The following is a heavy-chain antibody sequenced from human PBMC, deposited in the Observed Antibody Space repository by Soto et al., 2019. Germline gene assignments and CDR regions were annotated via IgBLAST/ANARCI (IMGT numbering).Heavy chain of an antibody. J-gene: IGHJ3*02. CDR3: AREGIPYSSSYSLIPARAFDI. Sequence: QTLSLPSAISGDSFSSNSAACNWIRHSPSRGLEWLGRTYYRSKWYNDYAVSVKSRITINPDTSKNQFSLQLNSVTPEDTAVYYCAREGIPYSSSYSLIPARAFDIWGQGTMVTVSS. V-gene: IGHV6-1*01. CDR2: TYYRSKWYN. D-gene: IGHD6-13*01. CDR1: GDSFSSNSAA.